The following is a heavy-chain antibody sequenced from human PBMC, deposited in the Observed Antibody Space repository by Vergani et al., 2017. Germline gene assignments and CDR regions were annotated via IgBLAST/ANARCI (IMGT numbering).Heavy chain of an antibody. Sequence: QVQLVQSGAEVKKPGSSVKVSCKASGYTFTSYGISWVRQAPGQGLEWMGWISAYNGNTNYEQKLQGRVTMTTETSTSTAYMELSSLRSEDTAVYYCATGSPYSNYPDYYYYYMDVWGKGTTVTVSS. V-gene: IGHV1-18*01. CDR3: ATGSPYSNYPDYYYYYMDV. CDR2: ISAYNGNT. CDR1: GYTFTSYG. D-gene: IGHD4-11*01. J-gene: IGHJ6*03.